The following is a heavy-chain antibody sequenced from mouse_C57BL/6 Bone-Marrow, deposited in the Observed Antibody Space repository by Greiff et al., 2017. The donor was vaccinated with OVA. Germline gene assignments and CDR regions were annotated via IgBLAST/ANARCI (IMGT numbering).Heavy chain of an antibody. Sequence: QVQLKESGPELVKPGASVKISCKASGYAFSSSWMNWVKQRPGKGLEWIGRIYPGDGDTNYNGKFKGKATLTADKSSSTAYMQLSSLTSEDSAVYFGARGARLLGPLDYWGQGTTLTVSS. J-gene: IGHJ2*01. CDR1: GYAFSSSW. V-gene: IGHV1-82*01. CDR3: ARGARLLGPLDY. CDR2: IYPGDGDT. D-gene: IGHD2-3*01.